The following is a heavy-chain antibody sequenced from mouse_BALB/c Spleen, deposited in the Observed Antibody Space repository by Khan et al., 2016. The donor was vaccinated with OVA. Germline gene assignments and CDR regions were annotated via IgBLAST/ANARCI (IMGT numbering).Heavy chain of an antibody. J-gene: IGHJ4*01. CDR3: ARGGLALYTMDY. CDR2: ISTYYGDA. V-gene: IGHV1S137*01. CDR1: GYTFTDYA. Sequence: QVQLKQSGAELVRPGVSVKISCKGSGYTFTDYAMHWVKQSHAKSLEWIGVISTYYGDANYNQQFKGKATMTVDKSSNTAYMELARLTSEDSAIYYCARGGLALYTMDYWGQGTSVTVSS.